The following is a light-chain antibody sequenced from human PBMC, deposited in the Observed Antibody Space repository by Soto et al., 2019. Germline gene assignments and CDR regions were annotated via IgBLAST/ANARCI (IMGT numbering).Light chain of an antibody. CDR1: QSLLHSNGYNY. V-gene: IGKV2-28*01. CDR3: MQALHSPYT. Sequence: DIVMTQSPLSLPVTPGEPASISCRSSQSLLHSNGYNYLDWYLQKPGQSPQLLISLGSNRASGVPARFSGSGSATDFTLNIASVEAEDFGVYYCMQALHSPYTFGQGTKLEIK. J-gene: IGKJ2*01. CDR2: LGS.